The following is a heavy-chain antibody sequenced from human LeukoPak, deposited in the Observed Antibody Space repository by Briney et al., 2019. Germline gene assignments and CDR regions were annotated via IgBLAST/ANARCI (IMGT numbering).Heavy chain of an antibody. CDR3: ARPSKRQVVAATRGYFDY. Sequence: SETLSLTCAVYGGSFSGYYWSWIRQPPGKGLEWIVEINHSGSTNYNPSLKSRVTISVDTSKNQFSLKLSSVTAADTAVYYCARPSKRQVVAATRGYFDYWGQGTLVTVSS. CDR1: GGSFSGYY. V-gene: IGHV4-34*01. D-gene: IGHD2-15*01. CDR2: INHSGST. J-gene: IGHJ4*02.